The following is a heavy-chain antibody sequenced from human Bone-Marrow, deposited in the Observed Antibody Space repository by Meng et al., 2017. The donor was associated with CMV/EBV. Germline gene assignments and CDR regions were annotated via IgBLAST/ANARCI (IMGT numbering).Heavy chain of an antibody. Sequence: QVQLQASGPGLVKPSEALSLTGNVSGGSISSGYCSCVRQPGGKGLEWIGRIYTSGSTNYNPSLKSRVTMSVDTSKNQFSLKLSSVTAADTAVYYCARAMVRGVQRYFDYWGQGTLVTVSS. CDR3: ARAMVRGVQRYFDY. V-gene: IGHV4-4*07. CDR2: IYTSGST. D-gene: IGHD3-10*01. J-gene: IGHJ4*02. CDR1: GGSISSGY.